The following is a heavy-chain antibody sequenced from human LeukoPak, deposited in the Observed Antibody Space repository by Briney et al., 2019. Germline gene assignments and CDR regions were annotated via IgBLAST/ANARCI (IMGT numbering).Heavy chain of an antibody. J-gene: IGHJ4*02. D-gene: IGHD6-19*01. CDR3: ARDGGWYRDY. Sequence: PXXXLRLSCAASEFTFSSYWMSWVRQAPGKGLEWVANIKQDGSERNYVDSVRGRFTISRDNTKNSLYLQMNSLRAEDTAVYYCARDGGWYRDYWGQGTLVTVSS. CDR1: EFTFSSYW. CDR2: IKQDGSER. V-gene: IGHV3-7*01.